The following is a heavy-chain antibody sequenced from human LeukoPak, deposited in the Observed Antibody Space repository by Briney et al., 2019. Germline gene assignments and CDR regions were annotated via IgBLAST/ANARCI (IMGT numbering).Heavy chain of an antibody. CDR1: GGSTSSYY. J-gene: IGHJ4*02. D-gene: IGHD4-11*01. CDR3: ARGTVTTFLDY. V-gene: IGHV4-59*01. Sequence: PSETLSLTCTVSGGSTSSYYWSWIRQPPGKGLEWIGYIYYSGSTNYNPSLKSRVTISVDTSKNQFSLKLSSVTAADTAVYYCARGTVTTFLDYWGQGTLVTVSS. CDR2: IYYSGST.